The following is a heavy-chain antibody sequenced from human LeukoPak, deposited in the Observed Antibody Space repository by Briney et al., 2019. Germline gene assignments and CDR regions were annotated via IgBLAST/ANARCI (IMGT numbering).Heavy chain of an antibody. V-gene: IGHV3-33*01. CDR2: IWYDASDK. J-gene: IGHJ4*02. CDR3: ARALSADSGWYYLDS. D-gene: IGHD6-19*01. Sequence: GKSLRLSCAGYGFTFSYYSLHWVRQAPGKGLEWVAVIWYDASDKYYADSVKGRFTISRDNSKNTLFLQMSSLRAEDTAVYYCARALSADSGWYYLDSWGQGTLVTVSS. CDR1: GFTFSYYS.